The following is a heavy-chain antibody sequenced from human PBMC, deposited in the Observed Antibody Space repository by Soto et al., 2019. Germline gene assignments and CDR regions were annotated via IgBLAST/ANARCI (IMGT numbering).Heavy chain of an antibody. CDR1: GFTFSSYG. CDR2: ISYDGSNK. J-gene: IGHJ4*02. Sequence: QVQLVESGGGVVQPGRSLRLSCAASGFTFSSYGMHWVRQAPGKGLEWLAVISYDGSNKYYADSVKGRFTIYRDNSKNTLYLQMNSLRAEDTAVYYCAKLFLEGPKTLGFDYWGQGTLVTVSS. CDR3: AKLFLEGPKTLGFDY. V-gene: IGHV3-30*18. D-gene: IGHD3-3*01.